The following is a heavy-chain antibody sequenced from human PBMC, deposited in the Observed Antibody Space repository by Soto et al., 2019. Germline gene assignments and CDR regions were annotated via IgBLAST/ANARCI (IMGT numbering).Heavy chain of an antibody. D-gene: IGHD2-2*01. V-gene: IGHV6-1*01. Sequence: SPTLSLTCAISGDSVSSNSAAGNWIRLSPSRGLEWLGRTYYRSKWYSVYAPSVKSRISINPDTSKNQFSLHLNSVTPDDTAIYYCARDAVVEAVENFYFDYWGQGTLVTVSS. J-gene: IGHJ4*02. CDR2: TYYRSKWYS. CDR1: GDSVSSNSAA. CDR3: ARDAVVEAVENFYFDY.